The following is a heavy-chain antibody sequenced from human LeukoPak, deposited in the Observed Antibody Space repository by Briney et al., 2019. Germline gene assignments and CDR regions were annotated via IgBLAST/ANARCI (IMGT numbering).Heavy chain of an antibody. CDR2: IYYSGST. V-gene: IGHV4-39*01. CDR1: GGSISSSSYY. J-gene: IGHJ3*02. D-gene: IGHD7-27*01. CDR3: ARLSTGDGAFDI. Sequence: SETLSLTRTVSGGSISSSSYYWGWIRQPPGKGLEWIGSIYYSGSTYYNPSLKSRVTIFVDTSKNQFSLKLTSVTAADTAMYYCARLSTGDGAFDIWGQGTMVTVSS.